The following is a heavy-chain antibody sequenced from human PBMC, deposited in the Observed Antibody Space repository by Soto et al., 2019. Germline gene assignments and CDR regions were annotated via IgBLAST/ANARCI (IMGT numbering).Heavy chain of an antibody. D-gene: IGHD4-17*01. V-gene: IGHV3-21*01. Sequence: GGSLRLSCAASGFTFSSYSMNWVRQAPGKGLEWVSSISSSSSYIYYADSVKGRFTISRDNAKNSLYLQMNSLRAEDTAVYYCARDRGDYGDYDNAFDIWGQGTMVTVSS. CDR1: GFTFSSYS. J-gene: IGHJ3*02. CDR2: ISSSSSYI. CDR3: ARDRGDYGDYDNAFDI.